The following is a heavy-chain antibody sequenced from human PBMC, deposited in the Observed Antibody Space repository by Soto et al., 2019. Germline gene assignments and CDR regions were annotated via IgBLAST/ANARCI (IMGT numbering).Heavy chain of an antibody. Sequence: GGSLRLSCAASGFTFSSYSMNWVRQAPGKGLEWVSYISSSSSTIYYADSVKGRFTITRDNAKNSLYLQMNSLRAEDTAVYSWARGGDPHDAFDIWGQGTMVTVSS. J-gene: IGHJ3*02. V-gene: IGHV3-48*04. CDR2: ISSSSSTI. CDR3: ARGGDPHDAFDI. D-gene: IGHD2-21*02. CDR1: GFTFSSYS.